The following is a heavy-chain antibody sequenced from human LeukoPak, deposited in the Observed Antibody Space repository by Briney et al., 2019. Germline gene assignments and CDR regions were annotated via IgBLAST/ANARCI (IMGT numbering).Heavy chain of an antibody. CDR1: GGSISSYY. CDR2: INHSGST. V-gene: IGHV4-34*01. Sequence: SETLSLTCTVSGGSISSYYWNWIRQPPGKGLEWIGEINHSGSTNYNPSLKSRVTISVDTSKNQFSLKLSSVTATDTAVYYCARAPAYYYGSGSYVDYWGQGTLVTVSS. D-gene: IGHD3-10*01. CDR3: ARAPAYYYGSGSYVDY. J-gene: IGHJ4*02.